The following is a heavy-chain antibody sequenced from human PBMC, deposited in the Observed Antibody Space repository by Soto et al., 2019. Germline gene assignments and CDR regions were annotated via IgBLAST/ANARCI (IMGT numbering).Heavy chain of an antibody. J-gene: IGHJ4*02. V-gene: IGHV4-31*03. CDR3: ARVNPSLVIEFDY. Sequence: PSETLSLTCTVSGGSISSGGYYWSWIRQHPGKGLEWIGYIYYSGSTYYNPSLKSRVTISVDTSKNRFSLKLSSVTAADTAVYYCARVNPSLVIEFDYWGQGTLVTVSS. CDR1: GGSISSGGYY. CDR2: IYYSGST. D-gene: IGHD3-9*01.